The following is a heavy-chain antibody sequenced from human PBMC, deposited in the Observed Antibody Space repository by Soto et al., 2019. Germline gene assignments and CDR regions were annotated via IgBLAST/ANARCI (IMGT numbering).Heavy chain of an antibody. V-gene: IGHV4-59*08. CDR1: GGSISSYY. D-gene: IGHD6-19*01. CDR2: IFYSGST. CDR3: ARRYSSGFDY. Sequence: QVQLQESGPGLVKPSETLSLTCTVSGGSISSYYWSRIRQPPGKGLEWIGYIFYSGSTNYNPSLKSRVTISVDTSKNQFSLKLSSVTAADTAVYYCARRYSSGFDYWGQGTLVTVSS. J-gene: IGHJ4*02.